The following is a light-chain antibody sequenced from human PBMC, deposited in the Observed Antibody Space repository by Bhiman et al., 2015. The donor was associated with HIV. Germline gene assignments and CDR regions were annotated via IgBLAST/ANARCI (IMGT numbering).Light chain of an antibody. CDR2: DVS. Sequence: QSALTQPASVSGSPGQSITISCTGTSSDVGGYNYVSWYQQHPGKAPKLMIYDVSKRPSGVSNRFSGSKSGNTASLTISGLQAEDEADYYCSSYTSSSTSDYVFGTRTKVTVL. V-gene: IGLV2-14*01. J-gene: IGLJ1*01. CDR1: SSDVGGYNY. CDR3: SSYTSSSTSDYV.